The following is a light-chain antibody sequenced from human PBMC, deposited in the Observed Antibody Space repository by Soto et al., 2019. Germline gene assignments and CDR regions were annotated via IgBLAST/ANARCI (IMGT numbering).Light chain of an antibody. CDR1: QSVSSS. CDR3: LQYGSSPFT. V-gene: IGKV3-15*01. Sequence: DMVMTQSPATLSVSPGERAALSCRASQSVSSSLAWYQQKPGRSPRLLIYGASTRAIGIPARFSGSGSGTEFTLTISSLKSEDFAVYYCLQYGSSPFTFGQGTRLEIK. J-gene: IGKJ5*01. CDR2: GAS.